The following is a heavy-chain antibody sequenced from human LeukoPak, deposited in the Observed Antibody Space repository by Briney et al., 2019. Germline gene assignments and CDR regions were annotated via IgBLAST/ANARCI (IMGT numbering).Heavy chain of an antibody. D-gene: IGHD6-19*01. CDR2: IKQDGSEK. J-gene: IGHJ4*02. CDR3: AREDQQWPVLDY. CDR1: GFTFRSYW. V-gene: IGHV3-7*03. Sequence: GGSLRLSCAASGFTFRSYWMSWVRQAPGKGLEWVANIKQDGSEKYYVDSVKGRFTISRDNAKNSLYLQMNSLRAEDTAVSYCAREDQQWPVLDYWGQGTLVTVSS.